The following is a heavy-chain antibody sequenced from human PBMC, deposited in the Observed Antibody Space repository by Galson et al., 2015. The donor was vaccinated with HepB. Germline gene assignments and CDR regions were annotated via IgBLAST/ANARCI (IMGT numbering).Heavy chain of an antibody. CDR1: GFTFSRNG. V-gene: IGHV3-30*18. Sequence: SLRLSCAASGFTFSRNGMQWVRQAPGKGLEWVPYISYDGSDSKYADSVKGRFTVSRDNSKYVLYLQMNSLRGEDAAVYYCTKDSSSAIWHLWGQGTLVTVSS. CDR2: ISYDGSDS. J-gene: IGHJ4*02. CDR3: TKDSSSAIWHL. D-gene: IGHD6-25*01.